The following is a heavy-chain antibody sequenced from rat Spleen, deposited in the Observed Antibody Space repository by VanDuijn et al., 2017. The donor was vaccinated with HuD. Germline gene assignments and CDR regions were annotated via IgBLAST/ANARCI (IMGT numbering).Heavy chain of an antibody. Sequence: QVQLKESGPGLVQPSQTLSLTCTVAGFSLTSYNVHWVRQPPGKGLEWMGVIWNTGGTQYNSAVQSRLSISRDTSKSQVFLKKNSLQTEDTAIYYCTRERYSLMDAWGQGASVTVSS. CDR2: IWNTGGT. D-gene: IGHD1-11*01. V-gene: IGHV2-41*01. J-gene: IGHJ4*01. CDR3: TRERYSLMDA. CDR1: GFSLTSYN.